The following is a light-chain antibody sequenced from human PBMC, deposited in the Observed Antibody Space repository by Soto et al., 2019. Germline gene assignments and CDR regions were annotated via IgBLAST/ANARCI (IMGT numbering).Light chain of an antibody. J-gene: IGKJ4*01. CDR2: DTS. V-gene: IGKV3-11*01. Sequence: EIVLTQSPATLSLSPGERATLSCRASQRISFYLAWYQQKPGQAPRLLIYDTSNRATGIPARFSGSGSETDFTLTISSLEPEDFAVYYCQQRSNWPLTFGGGTKVDIK. CDR1: QRISFY. CDR3: QQRSNWPLT.